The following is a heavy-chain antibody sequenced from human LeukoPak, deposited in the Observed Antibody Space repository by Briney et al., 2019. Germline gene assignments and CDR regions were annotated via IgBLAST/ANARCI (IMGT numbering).Heavy chain of an antibody. CDR2: IKQDGSHR. CDR3: ARDGNYDYVWGSKGDAFDI. V-gene: IGHV3-7*03. J-gene: IGHJ3*02. Sequence: HPGGSLRPSRAPSGSSISTLWTSSVRHAPGKGMEWVPFIKQDGSHRSHMDSVKGRFTISRDNAKNSLYLQMNSLRAEDTAVYFCARDGNYDYVWGSKGDAFDIWGLGTMVTVSS. D-gene: IGHD3-16*01. CDR1: GSSISTLW.